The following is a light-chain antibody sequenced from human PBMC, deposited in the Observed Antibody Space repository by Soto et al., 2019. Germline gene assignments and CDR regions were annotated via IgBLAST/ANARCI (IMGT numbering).Light chain of an antibody. J-gene: IGKJ2*01. CDR1: QHISSF. V-gene: IGKV3-11*01. CDR2: DAS. CDR3: QQRANWPPFT. Sequence: EIVLAQSPATRSLSPGERATLSCRASQHISSFLAWYQQKPGQAPRLLIYDASNRATGIPARFSVSGSGTDFTLTISSLEPEDFAIDYCQQRANWPPFTFGQGTKLEIK.